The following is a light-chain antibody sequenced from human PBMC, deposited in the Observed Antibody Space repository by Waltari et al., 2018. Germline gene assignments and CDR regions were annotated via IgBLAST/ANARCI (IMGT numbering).Light chain of an antibody. V-gene: IGLV1-47*01. CDR3: ASWDDSHYV. CDR2: RNK. J-gene: IGLJ1*01. CDR1: HANLGSNY. Sequence: QSVLTQPPSASGTPGQRVSISCSGSHANLGSNYLYWYHQFPGMAPKLPIYRNKQRPSGVPDRFSGSKFGTSASLAISGLRSEDEAVYYCASWDDSHYVFGTGTKVTVL.